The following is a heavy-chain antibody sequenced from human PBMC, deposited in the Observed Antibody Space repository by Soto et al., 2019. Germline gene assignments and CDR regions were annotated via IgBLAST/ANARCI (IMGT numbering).Heavy chain of an antibody. Sequence: QVQLVQSGAEVKKPGASVKVSCKASGYSFSTYDINWVRQAAGQGLEWMGWVNPKSGNTDYAQRFRGRVTMTSNTSISTAYMALSALTPEDPAVYYCARPYCDSTSCYTALFDPWGQGTLVTVSS. J-gene: IGHJ5*02. V-gene: IGHV1-8*01. CDR1: GYSFSTYD. CDR3: ARPYCDSTSCYTALFDP. CDR2: VNPKSGNT. D-gene: IGHD2-2*02.